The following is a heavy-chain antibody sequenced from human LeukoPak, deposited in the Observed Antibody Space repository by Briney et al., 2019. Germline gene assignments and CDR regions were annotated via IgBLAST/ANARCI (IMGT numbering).Heavy chain of an antibody. CDR2: ISSSSSYI. Sequence: GGTLRLSCAASGFTFSSYGMSWVRQAPGKGLEWVSSISSSSSYIYYADSVKGRFTISRDNAKNSLYLQMNSLRAEDTAVYYCAKGPKRLLVRRSVWSYMDVWGKGTTVTISS. J-gene: IGHJ6*03. CDR1: GFTFSSYG. CDR3: AKGPKRLLVRRSVWSYMDV. V-gene: IGHV3-21*01. D-gene: IGHD5/OR15-5a*01.